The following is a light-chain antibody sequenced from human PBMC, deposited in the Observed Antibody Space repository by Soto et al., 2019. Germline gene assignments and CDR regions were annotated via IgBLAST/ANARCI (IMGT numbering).Light chain of an antibody. V-gene: IGKV3-20*01. CDR3: QQYGSVYT. J-gene: IGKJ2*01. Sequence: EIVLTQSPGTLSLSPGERATLSCRASQSVSSSYLAWYQQKPGQAPRLLTYGASSRATGIPDRFSGSGSGTDFTLTISRLEPEDFAVYYCQQYGSVYTFGQGTKLEIK. CDR1: QSVSSSY. CDR2: GAS.